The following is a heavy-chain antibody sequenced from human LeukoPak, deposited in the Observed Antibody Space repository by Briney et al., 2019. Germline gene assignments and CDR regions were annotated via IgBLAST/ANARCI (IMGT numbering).Heavy chain of an antibody. CDR1: GGSINSYY. Sequence: SETLSLTCTVSGGSINSYYWSWIRQPPGKGLEWIGYIYYSGSTNYNPSLKSRVTISVDTSKNQFSLKLSSVTAADTAVYYCARSPSSGYYRFNYWGQGTLVTVSS. CDR3: ARSPSSGYYRFNY. J-gene: IGHJ4*02. V-gene: IGHV4-59*01. D-gene: IGHD3-22*01. CDR2: IYYSGST.